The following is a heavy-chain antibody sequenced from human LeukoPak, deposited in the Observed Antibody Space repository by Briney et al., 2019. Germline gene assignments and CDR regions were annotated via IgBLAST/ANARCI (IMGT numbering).Heavy chain of an antibody. CDR1: GFTFSDYY. D-gene: IGHD5/OR15-5a*01. J-gene: IGHJ1*01. V-gene: IGHV3-11*04. Sequence: GGSLRLSCAASGFTFSDYYMSWIRQTPGKGLEWVSYISSSSSTIYYADSVKGRFTISRDNAKNSLYLQMNSLRAEDTAVYYCARDCLPRPEYFQHWGQGTLVTVSS. CDR2: ISSSSSTI. CDR3: ARDCLPRPEYFQH.